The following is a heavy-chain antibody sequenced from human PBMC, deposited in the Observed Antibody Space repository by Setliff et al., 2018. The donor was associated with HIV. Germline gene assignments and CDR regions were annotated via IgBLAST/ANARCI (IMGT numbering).Heavy chain of an antibody. CDR2: FNPSGGST. J-gene: IGHJ4*02. CDR1: GYTFTNYC. Sequence: ASVKVSCNASGYTFTNYCIHWVRQAPGQGLEWLGMFNPSGGSTAYAQKFQGRVTMTRDTSTTTVYMDLSGLRSGDTAVYYCARDRTAGYNYDYGYWGQGTLVTVSS. D-gene: IGHD3-16*01. V-gene: IGHV1-46*01. CDR3: ARDRTAGYNYDYGY.